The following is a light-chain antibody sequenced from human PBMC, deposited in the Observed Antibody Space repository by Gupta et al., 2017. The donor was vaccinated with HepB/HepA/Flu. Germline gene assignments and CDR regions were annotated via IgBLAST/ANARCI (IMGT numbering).Light chain of an antibody. CDR2: DDY. CDR1: NIGMKS. V-gene: IGLV3-21*02. CDR3: QVWDSDSDNVV. Sequence: SYVLTQTPSVSVAPGQTALITCEGDNIGMKSVHWYQQKPGQAPVLVVYDDYDRPSGIPERLSGSHTGSEATLTINRVEAGDEADYYCQVWDSDSDNVVFGGGTKLTVL. J-gene: IGLJ3*02.